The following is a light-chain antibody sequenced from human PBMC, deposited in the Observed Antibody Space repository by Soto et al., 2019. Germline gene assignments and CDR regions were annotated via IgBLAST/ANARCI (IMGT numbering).Light chain of an antibody. CDR1: EDVSDY. V-gene: IGKV1-33*01. J-gene: IGKJ4*01. CDR3: QLYKNVILT. Sequence: IKMTQSPSSLSASVGDSVTLTCQASEDVSDYVNWYQQKPRRAPKLLIYDASKLETGVPSRFSGSGSGTDFSFTIRDLQPEDFATYYCQLYKNVILTFGGGTRVDI. CDR2: DAS.